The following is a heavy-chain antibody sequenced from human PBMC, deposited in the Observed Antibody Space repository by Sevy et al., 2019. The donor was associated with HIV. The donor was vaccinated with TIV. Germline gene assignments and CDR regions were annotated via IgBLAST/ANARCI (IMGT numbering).Heavy chain of an antibody. D-gene: IGHD1-20*01. CDR1: GFTFGDYA. Sequence: GGSLRLSCTASGFTFGDYAMSWVRQAPGKGLEWVGFIRSKAYGGTTEYAASVKGRFTISRDDSKSIAYLQMNSLKTEGTAVYYCTRGEMNNSPYYYYGMDVWGQGTTVTVSS. CDR3: TRGEMNNSPYYYYGMDV. J-gene: IGHJ6*02. CDR2: IRSKAYGGTT. V-gene: IGHV3-49*04.